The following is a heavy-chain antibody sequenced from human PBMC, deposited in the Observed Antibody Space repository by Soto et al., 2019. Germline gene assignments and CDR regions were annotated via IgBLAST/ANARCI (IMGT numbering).Heavy chain of an antibody. CDR2: IYYSGST. D-gene: IGHD5-18*01. Sequence: QVQLQESGPGLVKPSQTLSLTCTVSGGSISSGDYYWSWIRQPPGKGLEWIGYIYYSGSTYYKPSLKRRVTISVDTSKNQFSLKLSSVTAADTAVYYCARESRGYSYGSNWFDPWGQGTLVTVSS. V-gene: IGHV4-30-4*01. J-gene: IGHJ5*02. CDR1: GGSISSGDYY. CDR3: ARESRGYSYGSNWFDP.